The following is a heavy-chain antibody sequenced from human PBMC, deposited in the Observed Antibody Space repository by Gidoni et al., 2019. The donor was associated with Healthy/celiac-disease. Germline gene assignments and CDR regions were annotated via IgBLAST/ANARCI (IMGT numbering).Heavy chain of an antibody. CDR1: GGSISSYY. V-gene: IGHV4-59*01. J-gene: IGHJ2*01. Sequence: QVQLQESGPGLVKPSETLSLTCTVAGGSISSYYWSWIRQPPGKGLEWIGYIYYSGSTHYTPSLKSRVTISVDTSKTQFSLKLSSVTAADTAVYYCARELAAVEDYGDYGLGVDWYFDLWGRGTLVTVSS. D-gene: IGHD4-17*01. CDR3: ARELAAVEDYGDYGLGVDWYFDL. CDR2: IYYSGST.